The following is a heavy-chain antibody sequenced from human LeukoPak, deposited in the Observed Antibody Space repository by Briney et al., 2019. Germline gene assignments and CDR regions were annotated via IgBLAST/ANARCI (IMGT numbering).Heavy chain of an antibody. CDR2: IKQDGSEK. J-gene: IGHJ4*02. CDR1: GFTFSSYG. Sequence: GRSLRLSCAASGFTFSSYGMRWVRQAPGKGLEWVANIKQDGSEKHYVDSVKGRFTISRDNAKNSLYLQMNSLRAEDTAVYYCARDGSGWYIGFDYWGQGTLVTVSS. D-gene: IGHD6-19*01. CDR3: ARDGSGWYIGFDY. V-gene: IGHV3-7*03.